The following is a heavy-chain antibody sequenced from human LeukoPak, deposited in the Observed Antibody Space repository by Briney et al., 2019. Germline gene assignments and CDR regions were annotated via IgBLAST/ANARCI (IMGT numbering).Heavy chain of an antibody. CDR1: GGSISSYY. CDR3: ARVGATVTTDY. D-gene: IGHD4-17*01. CDR2: IYYSGST. J-gene: IGHJ4*02. Sequence: SETLSLTCTVSGGSISSYYWTWIRQPPGKGLEWIGYIYYSGSTNYNPSLKSRVSISVDTSKNHFSLKLSSVTAADTAVYYCARVGATVTTDYWGQGTLVTVSS. V-gene: IGHV4-59*12.